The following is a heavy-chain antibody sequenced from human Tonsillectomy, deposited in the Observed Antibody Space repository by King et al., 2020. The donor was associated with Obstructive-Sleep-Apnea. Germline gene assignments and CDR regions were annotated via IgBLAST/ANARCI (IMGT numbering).Heavy chain of an antibody. CDR3: ARALPDDYDISTGYTLDS. V-gene: IGHV3-30*03. J-gene: IGHJ4*02. Sequence: VQLVESGGGVVRPGRSLRLSCAASGFTFSNFGMQWVRQAPGKGLEWVAVISFDGSNKYYADSVKGRFTVSRDNSKNTLYVQMNSLRVEDTAVYYCARALPDDYDISTGYTLDSWGQGTLVTVSS. CDR1: GFTFSNFG. CDR2: ISFDGSNK. D-gene: IGHD3-9*01.